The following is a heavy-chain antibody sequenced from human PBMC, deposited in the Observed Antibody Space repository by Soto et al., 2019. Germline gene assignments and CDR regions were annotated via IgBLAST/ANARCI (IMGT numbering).Heavy chain of an antibody. CDR2: ITSSSRDV. J-gene: IGHJ4*02. V-gene: IGHV3-21*01. CDR1: GFTFSSHT. D-gene: IGHD1-1*01. Sequence: EVQLVESGGGLVKPRGSLRLSCAASGFTFSSHTMNWVRQAPGKGLEWVSSITSSSRDVFYADSVKGRFTISRDNAKNSLYLQMNSLRAEDTAVYYCVKEVEGFDYWGQGTLVTVSS. CDR3: VKEVEGFDY.